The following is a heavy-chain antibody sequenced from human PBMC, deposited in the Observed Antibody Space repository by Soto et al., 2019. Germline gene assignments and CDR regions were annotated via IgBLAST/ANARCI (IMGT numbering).Heavy chain of an antibody. CDR3: VGGSASGVDH. V-gene: IGHV1-46*01. D-gene: IGHD6-6*01. J-gene: IGHJ4*02. CDR1: GYTFTNYA. Sequence: GASVKVSCKASGYTFTNYAISWVRHAPGQGLEWVGVINPSVGSTNYAQKFQGRVTMTRDTSTTTFYMEVTSLTSEDTAVYYCVGGSASGVDHWGQGTLVTVSS. CDR2: INPSVGST.